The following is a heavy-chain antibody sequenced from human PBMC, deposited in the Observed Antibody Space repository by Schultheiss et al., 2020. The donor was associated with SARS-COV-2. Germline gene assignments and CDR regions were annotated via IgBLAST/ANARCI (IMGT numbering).Heavy chain of an antibody. CDR3: AKAQYYDFWSGYPDISIFDY. Sequence: GGSLRLSCAASGFTFSSYAMSWVRQAPGKGLEWVSAISGSGGSTYYADSVKGRFTISRDNSKNTLYLQMNSLRAEDTAVYYCAKAQYYDFWSGYPDISIFDYWGQGTLVTVSS. D-gene: IGHD3-3*01. CDR2: ISGSGGST. V-gene: IGHV3-23*01. CDR1: GFTFSSYA. J-gene: IGHJ4*02.